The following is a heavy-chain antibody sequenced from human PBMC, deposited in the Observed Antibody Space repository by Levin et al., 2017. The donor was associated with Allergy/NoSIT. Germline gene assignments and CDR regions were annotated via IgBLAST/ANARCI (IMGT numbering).Heavy chain of an antibody. J-gene: IGHJ4*02. Sequence: GESLKISCAASGFAFSDYFMSWIRQAPGRGLEWVSYTSGSSTYTTYADSVRGRFTISRDNAKNSLFLQMNSLGAEDTAVYYCARDNPYGSGWSDFWGPGTLVTVSS. D-gene: IGHD3-10*01. V-gene: IGHV3-11*05. CDR3: ARDNPYGSGWSDF. CDR1: GFAFSDYF. CDR2: TSGSSTYT.